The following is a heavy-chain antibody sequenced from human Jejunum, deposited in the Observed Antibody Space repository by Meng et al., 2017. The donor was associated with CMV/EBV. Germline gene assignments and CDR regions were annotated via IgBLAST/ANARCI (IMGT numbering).Heavy chain of an antibody. V-gene: IGHV1-18*01. Sequence: QVKVVECGAEWTKPGASVKVSCEASGFIFNSYAISWDRQAPGQGLQYMGWISAYNGNTNYAQELQVRVTMTTDTSTSTAYMELRSLRFDDTAVYYCARFYCSSTSCPHVLFDYWGQGTLVTVSS. D-gene: IGHD2-2*01. CDR3: ARFYCSSTSCPHVLFDY. J-gene: IGHJ4*02. CDR2: ISAYNGNT. CDR1: GFIFNSYA.